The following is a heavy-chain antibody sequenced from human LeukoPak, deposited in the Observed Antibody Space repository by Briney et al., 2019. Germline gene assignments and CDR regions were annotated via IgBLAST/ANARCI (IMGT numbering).Heavy chain of an antibody. CDR2: MNPNSGNT. V-gene: IGHV1-8*01. Sequence: ASVKVSCKASGYTLTSYDINWVRQATGQGLEWMGWMNPNSGNTGYAQKFQGRVTITMDESTSTAYMELSSLRSEDTAVYYCARAGSGSYYGDYWGQGTLVTVSS. D-gene: IGHD1-26*01. CDR3: ARAGSGSYYGDY. CDR1: GYTLTSYD. J-gene: IGHJ4*02.